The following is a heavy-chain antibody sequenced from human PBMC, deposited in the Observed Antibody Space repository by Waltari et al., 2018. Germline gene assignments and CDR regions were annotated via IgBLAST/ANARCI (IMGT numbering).Heavy chain of an antibody. CDR2: IYYSGST. Sequence: QVQLQESGPGLVKPSQTLSLTCTVSGGSISSGGYYWSWIRQHPGKGLEWIGYIYYSGSTYYNPSLKSLVTISVDTSKNQFSLKLSSVTAADTAVYYCARVGDYCDSSGYYESWFDPWGQGTLVTVSS. CDR3: ARVGDYCDSSGYYESWFDP. CDR1: GGSISSGGYY. J-gene: IGHJ5*02. D-gene: IGHD3-22*01. V-gene: IGHV4-31*01.